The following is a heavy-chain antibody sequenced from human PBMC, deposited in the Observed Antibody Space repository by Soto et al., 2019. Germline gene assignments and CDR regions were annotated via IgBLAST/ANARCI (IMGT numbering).Heavy chain of an antibody. V-gene: IGHV3-7*05. CDR3: TRGQF. Sequence: EGQLVQSGGGLVQPGGSLRLSCVGSGFTSRGFWMGWVRQAPGKGLEWVANIKEDATQKNYVDSVRGRFTISRDTATISLYLQMNSLRAEDTAVYYCTRGQFWGQGTLVTVSS. CDR1: GFTSRGFW. CDR2: IKEDATQK. J-gene: IGHJ4*02.